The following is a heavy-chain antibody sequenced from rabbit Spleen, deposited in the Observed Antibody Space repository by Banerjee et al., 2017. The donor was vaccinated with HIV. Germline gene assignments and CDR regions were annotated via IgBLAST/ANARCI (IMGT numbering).Heavy chain of an antibody. Sequence: QEQLVESGGGLVTLGGSLKLSCKVSGIDFSSYGISWVRQAPGKGPEWIAYIYPGFGLKNYANSVKGRFTISSHNAQNTLYLQLSSLTAADTATYFCVRDQAGDADYGPYYLNLWGPGTLVTVS. J-gene: IGHJ4*01. CDR2: IYPGFGLK. V-gene: IGHV1S47*01. CDR3: VRDQAGDADYGPYYLNL. D-gene: IGHD2-1*01. CDR1: GIDFSSYG.